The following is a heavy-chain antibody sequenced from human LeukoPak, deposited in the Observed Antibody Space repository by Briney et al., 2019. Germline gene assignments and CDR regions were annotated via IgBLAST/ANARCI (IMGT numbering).Heavy chain of an antibody. V-gene: IGHV5-51*01. CDR2: IYPGDSDT. J-gene: IGHJ6*03. CDR1: GYSFTSYW. CDR3: ARHLQPYYYYYYMDV. Sequence: GESLKISCKGSGYSFTSYWIGWVRQMPGKGLEWMGIIYPGDSDTRYSPSFQGQVTISADKSISTAYLQWSSLKASDTAMYYCARHLQPYYYYYYMDVWGKGTTVTVSS.